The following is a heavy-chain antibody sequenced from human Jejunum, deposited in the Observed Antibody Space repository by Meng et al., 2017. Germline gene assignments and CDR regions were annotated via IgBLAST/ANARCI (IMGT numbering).Heavy chain of an antibody. D-gene: IGHD3-10*02. V-gene: IGHV4-4*02. Sequence: QVQLPEEGPGLVKPSETLALTCAVSGGSIESNNWWTWIRQPPGQGLEWIGEVYHSGSTHYNPSLQSRVTISIDNSKNRFSLSLNSVTAADTAIYYCARADYVRYFDLWGRGTLVTVSS. CDR2: VYHSGST. J-gene: IGHJ2*01. CDR1: GGSIESNNW. CDR3: ARADYVRYFDL.